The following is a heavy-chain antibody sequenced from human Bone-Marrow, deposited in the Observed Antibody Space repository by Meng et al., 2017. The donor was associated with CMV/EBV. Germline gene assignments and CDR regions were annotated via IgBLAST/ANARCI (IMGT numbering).Heavy chain of an antibody. D-gene: IGHD3-3*01. J-gene: IGHJ4*02. Sequence: GESLKISCAASGFTFSNAWMSWVRQAPGKGLEWVGRIKSKTDGGTTDYAAPVKGRFTISRDDSKNTLYLQMNSLKTEDTAVYYCTTDSYDFWSGQREYYFDYWGQGTLVNVSS. CDR1: GFTFSNAW. V-gene: IGHV3-15*01. CDR2: IKSKTDGGTT. CDR3: TTDSYDFWSGQREYYFDY.